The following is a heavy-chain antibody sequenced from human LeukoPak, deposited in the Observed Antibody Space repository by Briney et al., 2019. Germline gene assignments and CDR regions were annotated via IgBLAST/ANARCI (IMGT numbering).Heavy chain of an antibody. Sequence: PGGSLRLSCAASGFTFSSYAMSWVRQAPGKGLEWVSGISGSGGSTYYADSVKGRFTISRDNSKNTLYLQMNSLRAEDTAVYYCAKDRDSSGWYDSVWFDPWGQGTLVTVSS. CDR2: ISGSGGST. CDR1: GFTFSSYA. J-gene: IGHJ5*02. D-gene: IGHD6-19*01. CDR3: AKDRDSSGWYDSVWFDP. V-gene: IGHV3-23*01.